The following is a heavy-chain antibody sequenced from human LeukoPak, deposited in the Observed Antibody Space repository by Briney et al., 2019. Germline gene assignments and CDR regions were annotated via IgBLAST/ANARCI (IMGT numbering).Heavy chain of an antibody. CDR3: ARGGWLPLPYYYFDY. V-gene: IGHV3-30-3*01. D-gene: IGHD5-12*01. Sequence: GGSLRLSRAASGFTFSSYAMHWVRQAPGKGLEWVAVISYDGSNKYYADSVKGRFTISRDNSKNTLYLQMNSLRAEDTAVYYCARGGWLPLPYYYFDYWGQGTLVTVSS. CDR2: ISYDGSNK. CDR1: GFTFSSYA. J-gene: IGHJ4*02.